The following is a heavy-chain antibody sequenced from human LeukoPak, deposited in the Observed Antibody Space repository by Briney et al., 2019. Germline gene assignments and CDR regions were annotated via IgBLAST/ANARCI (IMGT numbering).Heavy chain of an antibody. CDR1: GGSISSYY. CDR3: APNILTGYPRWFDP. D-gene: IGHD3-9*01. J-gene: IGHJ5*02. Sequence: SETLSLTCTVSGGSISSYYWGWIRQPPGKGLEWIGSIYYSGSTYYNPSLKSRVTISVDTSKNQFSLKLSSVTAADTAVYYCAPNILTGYPRWFDPWGQGTLVTVSS. CDR2: IYYSGST. V-gene: IGHV4-39*07.